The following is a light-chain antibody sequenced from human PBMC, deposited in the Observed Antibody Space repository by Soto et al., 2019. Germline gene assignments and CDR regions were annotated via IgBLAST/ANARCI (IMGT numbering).Light chain of an antibody. J-gene: IGKJ2*01. Sequence: FVLTQSPATLSLSPGERATLSCRTSQSIRTYLAWYQQKPGQAPRLLIYDASNRATGIPARFSGSGSETDFTLTISNLEPEDFGVYYCQQRSNWPPYTFGQGTKLEIK. CDR3: QQRSNWPPYT. CDR1: QSIRTY. CDR2: DAS. V-gene: IGKV3-11*01.